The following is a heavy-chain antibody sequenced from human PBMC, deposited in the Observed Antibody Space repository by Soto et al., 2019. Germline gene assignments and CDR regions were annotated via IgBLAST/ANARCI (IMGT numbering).Heavy chain of an antibody. D-gene: IGHD3-3*01. J-gene: IGHJ6*02. CDR2: ISPIFGTA. V-gene: IGHV1-69*13. Sequence: SVKVSCKASGGTFSSYAISWVRQAPGQGLEWMGGISPIFGTANYAQKFQGRVTITADESTSTAYMELSSLRSEDTAVYYCARARKINSYYEFWSAPVTLYGMDVWGQGTTVTVSS. CDR1: GGTFSSYA. CDR3: ARARKINSYYEFWSAPVTLYGMDV.